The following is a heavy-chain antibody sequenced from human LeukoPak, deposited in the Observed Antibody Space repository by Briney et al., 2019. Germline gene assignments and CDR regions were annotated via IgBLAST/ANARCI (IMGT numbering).Heavy chain of an antibody. CDR2: ISCDGSNK. CDR1: GFTFSSYG. D-gene: IGHD3-22*01. J-gene: IGHJ4*02. V-gene: IGHV3-30*03. CDR3: ARDGNYDSSGYYYTGTFDY. Sequence: GGSLRLSCAASGFTFSSYGMHWVRQAPGKGLEWVAVISCDGSNKYYADSVKGRLTISRDNSKNTLYLQMNSLRAEDTAVYYCARDGNYDSSGYYYTGTFDYWGQGTLVTVSS.